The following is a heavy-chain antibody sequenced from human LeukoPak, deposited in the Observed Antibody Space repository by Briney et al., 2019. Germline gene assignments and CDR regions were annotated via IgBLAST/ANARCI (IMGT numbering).Heavy chain of an antibody. CDR2: IIPILGIA. J-gene: IGHJ4*02. CDR1: GGTFTSYA. V-gene: IGHV1-69*04. D-gene: IGHD6-13*01. CDR3: ARDGGLGIAAAGSFDY. Sequence: SVKVSCKASGGTFTSYAISWVRQAPGQGLEWMGRIIPILGIANYAQKFQGRVTITADKSTSTAYMGLSSLRSEDTAVYYCARDGGLGIAAAGSFDYWGQGALVTVSS.